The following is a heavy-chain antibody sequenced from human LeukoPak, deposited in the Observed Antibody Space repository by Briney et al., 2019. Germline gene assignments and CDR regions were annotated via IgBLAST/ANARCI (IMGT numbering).Heavy chain of an antibody. CDR2: GSESGGT. CDR3: AKNGQSGFSFDP. J-gene: IGHJ5*02. Sequence: SETLSLTCAVYGGSLNGHYWSWIRQPPGKGLEWIGEGSESGGTKFNPSLKSRVTISADTSKNQFSLKLNSVTAADTAVYYCAKNGQSGFSFDPWGQGTLVTVSS. V-gene: IGHV4-34*01. D-gene: IGHD3-3*01. CDR1: GGSLNGHY.